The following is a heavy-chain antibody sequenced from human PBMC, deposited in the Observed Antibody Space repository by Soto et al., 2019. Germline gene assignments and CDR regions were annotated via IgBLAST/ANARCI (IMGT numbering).Heavy chain of an antibody. D-gene: IGHD3-10*01. Sequence: KPSETLSLTCTVSGGSISSGGYYWSWIRHHPGKGLEWIGYIYYSGITYYNPSLKSRVTISVDTSKNQFSLKLSSVTAADTAVYYCAGREGYGSGSYVYYYGMDVWGQGTTVTVSS. CDR2: IYYSGIT. CDR1: GGSISSGGYY. V-gene: IGHV4-31*03. CDR3: AGREGYGSGSYVYYYGMDV. J-gene: IGHJ6*02.